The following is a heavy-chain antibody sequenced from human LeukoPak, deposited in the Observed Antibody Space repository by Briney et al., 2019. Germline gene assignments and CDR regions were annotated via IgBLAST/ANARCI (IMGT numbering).Heavy chain of an antibody. Sequence: GASVKVSCKASGYTFTSYDINWVRQATGQGLEWMGWMNPNSGNTGYAQKLQGRVTMTTDTSTSTAYMELRSLRSDDTAVYYCARVVPSIAAAQVDYWGQGTLVTVSS. CDR3: ARVVPSIAAAQVDY. D-gene: IGHD6-13*01. CDR2: MNPNSGNT. V-gene: IGHV1-8*01. J-gene: IGHJ4*02. CDR1: GYTFTSYD.